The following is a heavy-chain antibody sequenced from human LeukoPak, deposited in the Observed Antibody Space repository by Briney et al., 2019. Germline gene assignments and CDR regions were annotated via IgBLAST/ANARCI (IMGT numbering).Heavy chain of an antibody. CDR1: AFIFSSYG. V-gene: IGHV3-30*12. CDR2: IQYDGSNK. Sequence: GGSLRLSCAASAFIFSSYGMHWVRQAPGKGLEWVAYIQYDGSNKQYADSVRGRFSISRDSSKNVLYLQMNSLRAEDTAVYYCARLLWFGDPPGAYNWFDPWGQGTLVTVSS. D-gene: IGHD3-10*01. J-gene: IGHJ5*02. CDR3: ARLLWFGDPPGAYNWFDP.